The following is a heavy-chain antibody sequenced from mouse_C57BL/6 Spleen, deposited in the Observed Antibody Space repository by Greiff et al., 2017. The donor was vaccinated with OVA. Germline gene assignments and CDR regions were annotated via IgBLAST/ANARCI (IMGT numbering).Heavy chain of an antibody. CDR1: GFTFTDYY. CDR3: ARYIGATVAAMDY. D-gene: IGHD1-1*01. Sequence: EVMLVESGGGLVQPGGSLSLSCAASGFTFTDYYMSWVRQPPGKALEWLGFIRNKANGYTTEYSASVKGRFTISRDNSQSILYLQMNALRAEDSATYYCARYIGATVAAMDYWGQGTSVTVSS. CDR2: IRNKANGYTT. J-gene: IGHJ4*01. V-gene: IGHV7-3*01.